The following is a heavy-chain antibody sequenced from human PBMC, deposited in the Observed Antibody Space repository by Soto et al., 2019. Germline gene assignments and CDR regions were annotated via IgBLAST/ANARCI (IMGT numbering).Heavy chain of an antibody. Sequence: VASVKVSCKASGYTFTSYGISWVRQAPGQGLEWMGWISAYNGNTNYAQKLQGRVTMTTDTSTSTAYMELRSLRSDDTAVYYCAREGDDYGGINWFDPWGQGTLVTVSS. V-gene: IGHV1-18*01. CDR1: GYTFTSYG. D-gene: IGHD4-17*01. J-gene: IGHJ5*02. CDR3: AREGDDYGGINWFDP. CDR2: ISAYNGNT.